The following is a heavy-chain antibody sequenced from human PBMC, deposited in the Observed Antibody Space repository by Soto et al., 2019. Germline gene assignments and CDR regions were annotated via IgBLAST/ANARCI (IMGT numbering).Heavy chain of an antibody. CDR1: SGSISSSNW. CDR2: IYHSGST. V-gene: IGHV4-4*02. D-gene: IGHD1-1*01. J-gene: IGHJ4*02. Sequence: QVQLQESGPGLVKPSGTLSLTCAVSSGSISSSNWWSWARQPPGKGLEWIGEIYHSGSTNYNPSLKSRVTISVDKSKNQFSLKLSSVTAAATAVYYCARLGTAPPYRAYYFHYWGQGTLVTVSS. CDR3: ARLGTAPPYRAYYFHY.